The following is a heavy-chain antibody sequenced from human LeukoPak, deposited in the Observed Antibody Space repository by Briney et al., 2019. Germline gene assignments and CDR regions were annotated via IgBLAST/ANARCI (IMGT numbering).Heavy chain of an antibody. CDR3: ARGYSGYDSTSYTDV. J-gene: IGHJ6*03. CDR2: ISYDGSNK. Sequence: GGSLRLSCAASGFTFSSYAMHWVRQAPGKGLEWVAVISYDGSNKYYADSVKGRFTISRDNSKNTLYLQMNSLRAEDTAVYYCARGYSGYDSTSYTDVWGKGTTVTVSS. CDR1: GFTFSSYA. V-gene: IGHV3-30*04. D-gene: IGHD5-12*01.